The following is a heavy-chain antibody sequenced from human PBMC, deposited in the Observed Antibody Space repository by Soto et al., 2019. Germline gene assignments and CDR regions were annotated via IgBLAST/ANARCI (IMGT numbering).Heavy chain of an antibody. D-gene: IGHD2-21*01. CDR3: ARDRAYDAHDYYYNAMDV. CDR2: IRGFSPYT. V-gene: IGHV3-21*01. CDR1: GFTFRTYT. J-gene: IGHJ6*02. Sequence: GGSLRLSCVASGFTFRTYTMNWVRQAPGKGLEWVSGIRGFSPYTFYAESVKGRFTISRDNAKNSLYLQMNSLGVEDTAVYYCARDRAYDAHDYYYNAMDVWGQGTTVTVSS.